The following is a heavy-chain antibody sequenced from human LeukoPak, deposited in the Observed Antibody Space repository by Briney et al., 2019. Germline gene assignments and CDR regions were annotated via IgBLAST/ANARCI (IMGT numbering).Heavy chain of an antibody. D-gene: IGHD6-25*01. CDR2: IYYSGST. Sequence: SETLSLTCTVSGGSISSYYWSWIRQPPGKGLEWIGYIYYSGSTNYNPPLKSRVTISVDTSKNQFSLKLSPVTAADTAVYYCARAPAGDWFDPWGQGTLVTVSS. V-gene: IGHV4-59*01. J-gene: IGHJ5*02. CDR1: GGSISSYY. CDR3: ARAPAGDWFDP.